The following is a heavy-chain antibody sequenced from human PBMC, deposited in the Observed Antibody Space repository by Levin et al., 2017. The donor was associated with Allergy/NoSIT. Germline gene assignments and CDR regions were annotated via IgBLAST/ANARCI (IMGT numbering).Heavy chain of an antibody. CDR3: ASSGYDYY. D-gene: IGHD5-12*01. J-gene: IGHJ4*02. Sequence: GGSLRLSCAASGFTFSHYAMNWVRQAPGEGLEWVSYISTSSSITYYADSVKGRFTISRDDAKDSLYLQMNSLRDEDTAVYYCASSGYDYYWGQGTLVTVSS. CDR2: ISTSSSIT. V-gene: IGHV3-48*02. CDR1: GFTFSHYA.